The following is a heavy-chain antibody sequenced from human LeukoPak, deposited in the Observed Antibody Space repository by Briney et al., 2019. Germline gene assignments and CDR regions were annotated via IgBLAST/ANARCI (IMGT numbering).Heavy chain of an antibody. V-gene: IGHV3-48*01. D-gene: IGHD6-19*01. CDR2: ISSSSSTI. CDR3: ARGAVAGTIAFDY. Sequence: GGSLRPSCAASGFTFSSYSMNWVRKAPGKGREWVSYISSSSSTIYYADSVKGRFTISRDNAKNSLYLQMNSLRAEDTAVYYCARGAVAGTIAFDYWGQGTLVTVSS. J-gene: IGHJ4*02. CDR1: GFTFSSYS.